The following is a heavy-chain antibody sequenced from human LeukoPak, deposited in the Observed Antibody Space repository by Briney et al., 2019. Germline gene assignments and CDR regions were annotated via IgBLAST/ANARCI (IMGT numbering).Heavy chain of an antibody. CDR1: GFTFSTYA. Sequence: GGSLRLSCAASGFTFSTYAMSWVRQAPGKGLEWVSAISGSGGGTYYADSVRGRFTISRDNSKNTLYLQMNSLRAEDTAIYYCVKSYYDILTGQPYWGQGTLVTVSS. CDR2: ISGSGGGT. D-gene: IGHD3-9*01. CDR3: VKSYYDILTGQPY. V-gene: IGHV3-23*01. J-gene: IGHJ4*02.